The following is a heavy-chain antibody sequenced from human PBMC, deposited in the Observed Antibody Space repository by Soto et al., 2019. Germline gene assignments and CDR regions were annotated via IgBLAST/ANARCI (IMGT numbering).Heavy chain of an antibody. Sequence: EVQLLESGGGLVQPGGSLRLSCAASGFTFSSYDMSWVRQAPGKGLEWVSAISGSGGSTYYADSVKGRFTIARDNAKNTLYLQMHSLRAEDAAVYYCAKVRLYGYWGQGTLVPVSS. D-gene: IGHD2-8*01. J-gene: IGHJ4*02. CDR2: ISGSGGST. CDR1: GFTFSSYD. CDR3: AKVRLYGY. V-gene: IGHV3-23*01.